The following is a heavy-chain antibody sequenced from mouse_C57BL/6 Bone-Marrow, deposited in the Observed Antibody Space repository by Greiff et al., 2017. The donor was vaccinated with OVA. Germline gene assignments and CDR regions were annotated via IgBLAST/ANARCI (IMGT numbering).Heavy chain of an antibody. V-gene: IGHV1-72*01. CDR1: GYTFTSYW. Sequence: VQLQQPGAELVRPGSSVKLSCKASGYTFTSYWMDWVKQRPGQGLEWIGRIDPNSGGTKYNEKFKSKATLTVDKPSSTAYMQLSSLTSEDSAVYYCARFTDSFAYWGQGTLVTVSA. CDR3: ARFTDSFAY. D-gene: IGHD1-1*01. CDR2: IDPNSGGT. J-gene: IGHJ3*01.